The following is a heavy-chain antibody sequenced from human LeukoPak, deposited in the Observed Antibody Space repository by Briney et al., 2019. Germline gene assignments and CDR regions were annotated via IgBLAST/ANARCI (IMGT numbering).Heavy chain of an antibody. CDR1: GGSISSGGYS. CDR2: ISGSGGST. J-gene: IGHJ4*02. Sequence: PSETLSLTCAVSGGSISSGGYSWSWVRQAPGKGLEWVSAISGSGGSTYYADSVKGRFTISRDNSKNTLFLQMNSLRAEDTAVYYCAKEGRDYGYFDYWGQGILVTVSS. D-gene: IGHD4-17*01. CDR3: AKEGRDYGYFDY. V-gene: IGHV3-23*01.